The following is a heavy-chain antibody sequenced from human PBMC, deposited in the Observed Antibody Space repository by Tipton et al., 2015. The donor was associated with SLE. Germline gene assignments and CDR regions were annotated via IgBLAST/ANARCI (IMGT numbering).Heavy chain of an antibody. CDR3: ARELGYCSGGSCYYYFDY. Sequence: QVQLVQSGGGVVQPGRSLRLSCAASGFTFSSYGMHWVRQAPGKGLEWVAVIWYDGSNKYYADYVKGRFTISRDNSKNTLYLQMNSLRAEDTAVYYCARELGYCSGGSCYYYFDYWGQGTLVTVSS. J-gene: IGHJ4*02. D-gene: IGHD2-15*01. CDR2: IWYDGSNK. V-gene: IGHV3-33*01. CDR1: GFTFSSYG.